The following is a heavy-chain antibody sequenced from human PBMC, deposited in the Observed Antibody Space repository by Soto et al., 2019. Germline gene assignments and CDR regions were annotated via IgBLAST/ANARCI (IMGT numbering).Heavy chain of an antibody. CDR2: IYYTGSS. J-gene: IGHJ4*02. V-gene: IGHV4-31*02. CDR3: ARERQLGPSSGRLDF. Sequence: SETLSLTCNVSGDSIDGGGSYWSWIRQRPGKGLEWIGYIYYTGSSYYNPSLKSRLTLSLDTSNNQFSLQLRSVTAADTAVYYCARERQLGPSSGRLDFWGLGTLVTVPQ. D-gene: IGHD6-6*01. CDR1: GDSIDGGGSY.